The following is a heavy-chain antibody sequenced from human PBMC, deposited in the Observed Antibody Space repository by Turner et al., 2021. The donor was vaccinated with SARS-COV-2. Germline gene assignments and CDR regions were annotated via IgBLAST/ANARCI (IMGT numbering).Heavy chain of an antibody. J-gene: IGHJ3*02. CDR3: ARGGLYYCDSSAYYGDAFDI. V-gene: IGHV1-46*01. CDR2: IIPSGSST. Sequence: QVQLVQSGAEVTKPGASVKVSCKASGSTFSSYCMHWVRQAPGQGLEWMGRIIPSGSSTNYAQKFQGRVTRTRDTSTSTAYMELSRLRSDDTAVYYCARGGLYYCDSSAYYGDAFDIWGQGTMVTVSS. CDR1: GSTFSSYC. D-gene: IGHD3-22*01.